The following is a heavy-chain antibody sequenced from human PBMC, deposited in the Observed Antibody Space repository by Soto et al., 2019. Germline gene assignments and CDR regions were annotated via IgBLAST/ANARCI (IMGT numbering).Heavy chain of an antibody. Sequence: PGGSLRLSCLVSGLTFSDYGSHWVRQAPGKGLDWVAAISYDGSFVYYADSVRGRFTISRDNSRNTLDLQMNTLRHEDPAVYYCAKERGRNRNFAMDVWGQGTSVTVSS. V-gene: IGHV3-30*18. CDR1: GLTFSDYG. CDR3: AKERGRNRNFAMDV. J-gene: IGHJ6*02. D-gene: IGHD1-1*01. CDR2: ISYDGSFV.